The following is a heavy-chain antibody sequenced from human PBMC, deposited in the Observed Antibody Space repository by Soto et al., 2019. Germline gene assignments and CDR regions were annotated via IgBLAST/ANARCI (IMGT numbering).Heavy chain of an antibody. CDR1: GGSISSYY. CDR3: ASALRFGVFLPLFHY. J-gene: IGHJ4*01. Sequence: SETLSLTCTVSGGSISSYYWSWIRQPPGKGLEWIGYIYYSGSTNYNPSLKSRVTISVDTSKNQFSLKLSSVTAADTAVYYCASALRFGVFLPLFHYWGYGTLVSSPQ. V-gene: IGHV4-59*01. D-gene: IGHD3-16*01. CDR2: IYYSGST.